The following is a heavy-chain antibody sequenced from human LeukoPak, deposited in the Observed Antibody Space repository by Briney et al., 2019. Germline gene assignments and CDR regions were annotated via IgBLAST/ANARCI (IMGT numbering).Heavy chain of an antibody. CDR1: GASITSSSYY. J-gene: IGHJ4*02. CDR2: IYYSGST. V-gene: IGHV4-61*05. Sequence: SQTLPLTCTVPGASITSSSYYWGWIRQPPGKVMEWIRYIYYSGSTNYNPSLKSRVTISLDTSKSQFSLTLESVTAADTALYYCAGAEINWLRSPGTLYYIDAWGQGTLVTVSS. CDR3: AGAEINWLRSPGTLYYIDA. D-gene: IGHD5-12*01.